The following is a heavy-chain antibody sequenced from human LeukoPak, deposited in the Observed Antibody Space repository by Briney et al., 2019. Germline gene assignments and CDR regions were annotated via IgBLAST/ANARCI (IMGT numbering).Heavy chain of an antibody. V-gene: IGHV3-23*01. Sequence: GGSLRLSCAASGFTFSSYGMSWVRQAPGKGLEWVSAISGSGGSTYYADSVKGRFTISGDNSKNTLYLQMNSLRAEDTAVYYCAKKRGWELLFDPWGQGTLVTVSS. CDR2: ISGSGGST. CDR1: GFTFSSYG. D-gene: IGHD1-26*01. J-gene: IGHJ5*02. CDR3: AKKRGWELLFDP.